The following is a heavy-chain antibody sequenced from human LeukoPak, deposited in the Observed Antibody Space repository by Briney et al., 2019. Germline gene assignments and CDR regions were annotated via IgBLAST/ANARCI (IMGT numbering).Heavy chain of an antibody. CDR3: ARADYSNYYYYYMDV. J-gene: IGHJ6*03. V-gene: IGHV1-69*05. CDR2: IIPIFGTA. CDR1: GGTFSSYA. Sequence: VASVKVSCKAFGGTFSSYAISWVRQAPGQGLEWMGGIIPIFGTANYAQKFQGRVTITTDESTSTAYMELSSLRSEDTAVYYCARADYSNYYYYYMDVWGKGTTVTVSS. D-gene: IGHD4-11*01.